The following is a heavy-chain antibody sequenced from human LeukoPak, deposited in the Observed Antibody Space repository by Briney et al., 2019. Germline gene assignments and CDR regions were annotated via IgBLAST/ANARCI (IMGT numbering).Heavy chain of an antibody. CDR2: IYYSGST. D-gene: IGHD2-2*02. Sequence: SETLSLTCTVSGGSISSSSYYWGWIRQPPGKGLEWIGSIYYSGSTYYNPSLKSRVTISVDTSKNQFSLKLSSVTAADTAVYYCASPRYCSSTSCYTSEFDYWGQGTLVTVSS. CDR1: GGSISSSSYY. J-gene: IGHJ4*02. CDR3: ASPRYCSSTSCYTSEFDY. V-gene: IGHV4-39*01.